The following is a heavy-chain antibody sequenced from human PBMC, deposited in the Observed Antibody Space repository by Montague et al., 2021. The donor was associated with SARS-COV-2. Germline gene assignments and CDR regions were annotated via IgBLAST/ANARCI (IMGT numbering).Heavy chain of an antibody. V-gene: IGHV4-59*13. Sequence: SETLSLTCTVSGDSMRSSYWNWIRQPPGEGLEYIGYTYYSGVANYNPSLRSRVTISLDTSKNQFSSNLRSVTAADTAVYYCARSVVGGTYRHTRWFDPWGQGTLVTVFS. D-gene: IGHD3-16*02. CDR2: TYYSGVA. CDR3: ARSVVGGTYRHTRWFDP. CDR1: GDSMRSSY. J-gene: IGHJ5*02.